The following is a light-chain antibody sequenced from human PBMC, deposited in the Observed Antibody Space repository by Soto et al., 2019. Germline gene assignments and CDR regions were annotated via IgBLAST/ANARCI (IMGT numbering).Light chain of an antibody. CDR1: QNVFNNH. CDR2: GAS. Sequence: EIVLTQSPGTLSLSPGERATLSCRASQNVFNNHLAWYQQKPGQAPRLLIYGASSRATGIPDRFSGSGSGTDFTLTISRLEPDDFAVYYCQQYGRSPRTFGQGTKVEIK. J-gene: IGKJ1*01. CDR3: QQYGRSPRT. V-gene: IGKV3-20*01.